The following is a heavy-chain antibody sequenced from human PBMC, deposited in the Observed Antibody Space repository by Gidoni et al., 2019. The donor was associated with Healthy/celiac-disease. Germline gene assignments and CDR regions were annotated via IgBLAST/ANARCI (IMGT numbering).Heavy chain of an antibody. CDR2: IYHSGSP. V-gene: IGHV4-4*02. J-gene: IGHJ4*02. Sequence: QVQLQESGPGLVKPSGTLSLTCAVSGGSIRSSNWWSWVRQPPGKGLEWIGEIYHSGSPNYNPSLKSRVTISVDKSKNQCSLKLSSVPAADTAVYYCASWGGSYYHHYFDYWGQGTLVTVSS. D-gene: IGHD1-26*01. CDR1: GGSIRSSNW. CDR3: ASWGGSYYHHYFDY.